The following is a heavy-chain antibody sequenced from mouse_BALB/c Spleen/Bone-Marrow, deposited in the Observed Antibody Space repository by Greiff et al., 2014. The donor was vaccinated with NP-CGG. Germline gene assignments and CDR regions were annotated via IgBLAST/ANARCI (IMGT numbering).Heavy chain of an antibody. CDR3: VRETTVVADFDY. Sequence: EEKLQESGPDLVKPSQSLSLACTVAGYSITSGYSCHWIRQFPGKNLERMGYIHYSGNTNYNPSLQSRISLTPDTSKNQFCLQLNPVTTEDTATYYGVRETTVVADFDYWGQGTSLTVSS. CDR2: IHYSGNT. CDR1: GYSITSGYS. V-gene: IGHV3-1*02. J-gene: IGHJ2*02. D-gene: IGHD1-1*01.